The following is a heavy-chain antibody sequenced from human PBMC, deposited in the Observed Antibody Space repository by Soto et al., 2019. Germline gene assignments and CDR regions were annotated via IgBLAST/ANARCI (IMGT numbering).Heavy chain of an antibody. J-gene: IGHJ1*01. D-gene: IGHD6-13*01. Sequence: SETLSLTCTVSGGSISSSSYYWGWIRQPPGKGLEWIGSINHSGSTNYNPSLKSRVTISVDTSKNQFSLKLSSVTAADTAVYYCARNRKAAVVYFQHGGQGTLV. CDR3: ARNRKAAVVYFQH. CDR2: INHSGST. CDR1: GGSISSSSYY. V-gene: IGHV4-39*07.